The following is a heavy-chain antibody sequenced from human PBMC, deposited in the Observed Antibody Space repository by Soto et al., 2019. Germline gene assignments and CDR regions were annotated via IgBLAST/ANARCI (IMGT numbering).Heavy chain of an antibody. V-gene: IGHV3-15*07. J-gene: IGHJ6*02. Sequence: DVQLVESGGGLVKPGGSLRLSCAASGFTFYNSWMNWVRQAPGKGLEWDGRIKRNSDGGRTDYAAPVKGRFTISRDDSENTLYLQMNSLKTEDTAVYYCTTGSVEGVWGQGTTVSVSS. D-gene: IGHD2-15*01. CDR3: TTGSVEGV. CDR1: GFTFYNSW. CDR2: IKRNSDGGRT.